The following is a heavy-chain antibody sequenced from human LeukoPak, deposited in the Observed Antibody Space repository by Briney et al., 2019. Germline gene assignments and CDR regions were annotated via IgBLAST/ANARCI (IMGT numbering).Heavy chain of an antibody. CDR2: IIPIFGTA. J-gene: IGHJ4*02. CDR3: ARSTYYDFWSGYYFDY. V-gene: IGHV1-69*05. CDR1: GYTFTSYG. D-gene: IGHD3-3*01. Sequence: PGASVKVSCKASGYTFTSYGISWVRQAPGQGLEWMGRIIPIFGTANYAQKFQGRVTITTDESTSTAYMELSSLRSEDTAVYYCARSTYYDFWSGYYFDYWGQGTLVTVSS.